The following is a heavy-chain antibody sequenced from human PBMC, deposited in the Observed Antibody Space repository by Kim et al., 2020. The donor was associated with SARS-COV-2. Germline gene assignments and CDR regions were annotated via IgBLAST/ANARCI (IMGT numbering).Heavy chain of an antibody. V-gene: IGHV3-64D*09. CDR2: VSYNGGST. D-gene: IGHD1-26*01. Sequence: GGSLRLSCSASGFTFSNYAMHWVRQAPGKGLEYVPAVSYNGGSTYYADSVKGRFTISRDNSKNTLYLQMSSLKPEDTAVYYCVKDHSPGYSGSYYFDYWGQGTLVTVSS. CDR1: GFTFSNYA. CDR3: VKDHSPGYSGSYYFDY. J-gene: IGHJ4*02.